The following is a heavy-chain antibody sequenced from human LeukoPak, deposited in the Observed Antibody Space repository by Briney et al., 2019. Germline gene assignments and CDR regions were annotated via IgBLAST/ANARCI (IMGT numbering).Heavy chain of an antibody. CDR3: AGTVCRGGSCYSDYMDV. Sequence: GGSLRLSCAPSGFTFCTYWLHWVRQAPGKGLVWVSRIDSDGSTTDYADSVKGRSTISSDNAKNTVYLQMNSLRAEDTAVYYCAGTVCRGGSCYSDYMDVWGKGTTVTVSS. CDR2: IDSDGSTT. J-gene: IGHJ6*03. D-gene: IGHD2-15*01. CDR1: GFTFCTYW. V-gene: IGHV3-74*01.